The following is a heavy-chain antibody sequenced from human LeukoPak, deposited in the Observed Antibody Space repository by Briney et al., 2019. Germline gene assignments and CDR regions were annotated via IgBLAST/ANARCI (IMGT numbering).Heavy chain of an antibody. CDR1: GFTFSSYA. V-gene: IGHV3-23*01. J-gene: IGHJ4*02. CDR2: ISGSGGST. Sequence: GGSLRLSCAASGFTFSSYAMSWVRQAPGKGLEWVSAISGSGGSTYYADSVKGRFPISRDNSKNTLYLQMNSLRAEDTAVYYCAKDWGADDYVWGSYRSYFDYWGQGTLVTVSS. CDR3: AKDWGADDYVWGSYRSYFDY. D-gene: IGHD3-16*02.